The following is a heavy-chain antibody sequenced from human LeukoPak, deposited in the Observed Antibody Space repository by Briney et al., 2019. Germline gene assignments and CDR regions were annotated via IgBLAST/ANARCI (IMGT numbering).Heavy chain of an antibody. CDR2: IASKTDGGAT. Sequence: GGSLRLSCAASGFTFTNAWMNWVRQAPGEGLDWVGRIASKTDGGATDYAAPVKGRFTISRDDSKNTLNLQMNSLKTEDTAVYYCTTGIRGDWGQGTLVTVSS. CDR1: GFTFTNAW. CDR3: TTGIRGD. J-gene: IGHJ4*02. V-gene: IGHV3-15*07. D-gene: IGHD3-10*01.